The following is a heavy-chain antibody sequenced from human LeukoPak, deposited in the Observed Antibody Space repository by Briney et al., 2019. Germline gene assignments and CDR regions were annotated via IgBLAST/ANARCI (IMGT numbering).Heavy chain of an antibody. V-gene: IGHV3-23*01. CDR3: AKGLPQGC. D-gene: IGHD3-16*01. CDR1: GFTFSSYA. CDR2: ISSSGVST. Sequence: GGSLRLSCAASGFTFSSYAMSWVRQAPGKGLEWVSTISSSGVSTFHADSVKGRFTISRDNSKNTLYLQMNSLRAEDTAVYYCAKGLPQGCWGQGTLVTVSS. J-gene: IGHJ4*02.